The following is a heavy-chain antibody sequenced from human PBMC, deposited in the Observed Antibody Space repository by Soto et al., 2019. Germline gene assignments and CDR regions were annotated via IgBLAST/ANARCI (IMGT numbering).Heavy chain of an antibody. CDR1: GGTFSSYA. V-gene: IGHV1-69*01. Sequence: QVQLVQSGAEVKKPGSSVKVSCKASGGTFSSYAISWVRQAPGQGLEWMGGIIPMFGTANYAQKFQGRVTITADESTRTAYLELRSLRSEDTAVYYCASPGSLDGPFDYWGQGTLVTVSS. D-gene: IGHD1-1*01. CDR3: ASPGSLDGPFDY. J-gene: IGHJ4*02. CDR2: IIPMFGTA.